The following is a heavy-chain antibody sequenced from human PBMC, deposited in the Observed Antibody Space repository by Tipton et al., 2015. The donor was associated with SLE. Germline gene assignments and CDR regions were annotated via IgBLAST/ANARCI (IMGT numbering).Heavy chain of an antibody. CDR2: IYSSGST. V-gene: IGHV4-59*01. Sequence: TLSLTCTVSGGSINNYHWSWIRQSPGKGPEWIGYIYSSGSTSFNPSLRSRFTISLDTSRNQFSLKLRSVTAADTAVYYCAGDLIGYFQHWGQGTLVTVSS. J-gene: IGHJ1*01. CDR3: AGDLIGYFQH. D-gene: IGHD2/OR15-2a*01. CDR1: GGSINNYH.